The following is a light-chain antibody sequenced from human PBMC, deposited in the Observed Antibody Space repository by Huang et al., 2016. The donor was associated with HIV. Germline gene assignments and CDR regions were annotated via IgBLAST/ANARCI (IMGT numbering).Light chain of an antibody. V-gene: IGKV3-15*01. CDR1: QSISTN. CDR2: SAS. J-gene: IGKJ2*01. Sequence: EIMLTQSPATLSVSPGERATLSCRASQSISTNLAWYQQKPGLAPRLLIYSASTRATGIPARCSGSGSGTEFTLTISSLQSEDFAVYYCQQGETFGQGTKLEIK. CDR3: QQGET.